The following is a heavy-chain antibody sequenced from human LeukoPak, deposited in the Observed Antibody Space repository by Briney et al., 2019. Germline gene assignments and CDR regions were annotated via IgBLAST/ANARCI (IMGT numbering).Heavy chain of an antibody. CDR3: AKVEMATIDYYYGMDV. CDR1: GFTFSSYS. D-gene: IGHD5-24*01. Sequence: PGGSLRFSCAASGFTFSSYSMNWVRQAPGNGLEWVSSISSSSSYIYYADSVKGRFTISRDNAKNSLYLQMNSLRAEDTAVYYCAKVEMATIDYYYGMDVWGQGTTVTVSS. CDR2: ISSSSSYI. J-gene: IGHJ6*02. V-gene: IGHV3-21*01.